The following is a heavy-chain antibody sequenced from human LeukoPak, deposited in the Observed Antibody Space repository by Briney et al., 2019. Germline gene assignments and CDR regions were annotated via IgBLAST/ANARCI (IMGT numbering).Heavy chain of an antibody. CDR3: AKGRGYCTGGSCYSDY. CDR2: ISGSDGST. CDR1: GFTFSNYA. J-gene: IGHJ4*02. V-gene: IGHV3-23*01. D-gene: IGHD2-15*01. Sequence: GGSLRLSCTTSGFTFSNYAMSWVRQAPGKGLEWVSTISGSDGSTYYADSVKGRFTISRDNSKNTLYLQMNSLRVEDTAIYYCAKGRGYCTGGSCYSDYWGQGTLVTVSS.